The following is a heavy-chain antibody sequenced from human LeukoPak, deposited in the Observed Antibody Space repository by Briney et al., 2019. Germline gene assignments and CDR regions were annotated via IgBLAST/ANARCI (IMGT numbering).Heavy chain of an antibody. CDR1: GGSISSSSYY. Sequence: PSETLSLTCTVSGGSISSSSYYWGWIRQPPGKGLEWIGSIYYSGSTYYNPSLKSRVTISVDTSKNQFSLKLSSVTAADTAVYYCATLTSENLSDYWGQGTLVTVSS. CDR2: IYYSGST. CDR3: ATLTSENLSDY. V-gene: IGHV4-39*01. J-gene: IGHJ4*02. D-gene: IGHD4/OR15-4a*01.